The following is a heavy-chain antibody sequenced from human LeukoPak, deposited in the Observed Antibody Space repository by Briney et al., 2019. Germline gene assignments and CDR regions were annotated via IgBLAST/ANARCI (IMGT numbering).Heavy chain of an antibody. V-gene: IGHV4-61*02. CDR2: IYTSGST. Sequence: SQTLSLTCTVSGGSISSGSYYWSWIRRPAGKGLEWIGRIYTSGSTNYNPSLKSRVTISVDTSKNQFSLKLSSVTAADTAVYYCARVPAAGTRAFDIWGQGTMVTVSS. CDR3: ARVPAAGTRAFDI. J-gene: IGHJ3*02. D-gene: IGHD6-13*01. CDR1: GGSISSGSYY.